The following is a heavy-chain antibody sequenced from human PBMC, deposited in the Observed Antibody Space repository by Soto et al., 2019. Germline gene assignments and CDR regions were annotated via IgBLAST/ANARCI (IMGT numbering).Heavy chain of an antibody. CDR1: GYTFTSYA. CDR3: ARDLVSGMTTFADY. Sequence: QVQLVQSGAEVKKPGASVKVPCKASGYTFTSYAMHWVRHAPGQRLEWMGWINAGNGNTKYSQKFQGRVTITRDTSASTAYMELSSLRSEDTAVYYCARDLVSGMTTFADYWGQGTLVTVSS. CDR2: INAGNGNT. D-gene: IGHD3-16*01. V-gene: IGHV1-3*01. J-gene: IGHJ4*02.